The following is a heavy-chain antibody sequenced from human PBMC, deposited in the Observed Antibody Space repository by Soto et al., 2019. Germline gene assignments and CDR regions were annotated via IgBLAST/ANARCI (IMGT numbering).Heavy chain of an antibody. J-gene: IGHJ6*02. V-gene: IGHV1-18*01. CDR2: ISAYNGNT. Sequence: ASVKVSCKASGYTFTSYGISWVRQAPGQGLEWMGWISAYNGNTNYAQKLQGRVTMTTDTSTSTAYMELRSLRSDDTAVYYCAIDCVYRLGLCYYGMHFWGYAPTVTV. CDR3: AIDCVYRLGLCYYGMHF. CDR1: GYTFTSYG. D-gene: IGHD5-12*01.